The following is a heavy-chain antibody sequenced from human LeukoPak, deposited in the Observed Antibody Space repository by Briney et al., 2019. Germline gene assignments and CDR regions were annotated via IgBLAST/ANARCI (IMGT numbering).Heavy chain of an antibody. D-gene: IGHD6-13*01. CDR3: ARHHGYSSSYFDY. CDR2: IYYTGST. CDR1: GGSISRYSYY. Sequence: SENLSLTCTVSGGSISRYSYYWGWIRQPPGKGLEWIGGIYYTGSTNYNPSLKSRVTISVDTSKNHFSLRVSSVAAADTAVYYCARHHGYSSSYFDYWGQGTLVAVSA. J-gene: IGHJ4*02. V-gene: IGHV4-39*01.